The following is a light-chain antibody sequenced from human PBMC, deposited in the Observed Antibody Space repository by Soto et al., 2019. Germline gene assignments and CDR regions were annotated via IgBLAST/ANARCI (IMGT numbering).Light chain of an antibody. CDR3: SSYTRSSTHV. V-gene: IGLV2-14*01. J-gene: IGLJ1*01. CDR2: DVS. CDR1: SSDVGGYNY. Sequence: QSVLTQPASVSGSPGQSITISCTGTSSDVGGYNYVSWYQQHPGKAPKLMIYDVSNRPSGVSNRFSGSKSGNTASLTISGLQAEYEADYYCSSYTRSSTHVFGTGTKLTVL.